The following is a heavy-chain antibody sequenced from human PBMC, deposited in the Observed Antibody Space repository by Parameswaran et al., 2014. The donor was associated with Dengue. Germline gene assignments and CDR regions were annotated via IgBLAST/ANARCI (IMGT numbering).Heavy chain of an antibody. CDR3: ATDYYDSSGYYDYYYGMDV. Sequence: WVRQAPGQALEWMGWITPFNGNTNYAQKFQDRVTITRDRSMSTAYMELSSLRSEDTAMYYCATDYYDSSGYYDYYYGMDVWAKDHGHRLL. V-gene: IGHV1-45*02. J-gene: IGHJ6*04. CDR2: ITPFNGNT. D-gene: IGHD3-22*01.